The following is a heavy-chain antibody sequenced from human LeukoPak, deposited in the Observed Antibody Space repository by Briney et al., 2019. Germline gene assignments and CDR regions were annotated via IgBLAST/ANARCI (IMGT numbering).Heavy chain of an antibody. CDR3: ARGVFGELLYLDY. Sequence: SETLSLTCTVSGGSISSYYWSWIRQPPGKGLGWIGYIYYSGSTNYNPSPKSRVTISVDTSKNQFSLKLSSVTAADTAVYYCARGVFGELLYLDYWGQGTLVTVSS. CDR1: GGSISSYY. D-gene: IGHD3-10*02. CDR2: IYYSGST. V-gene: IGHV4-59*01. J-gene: IGHJ4*02.